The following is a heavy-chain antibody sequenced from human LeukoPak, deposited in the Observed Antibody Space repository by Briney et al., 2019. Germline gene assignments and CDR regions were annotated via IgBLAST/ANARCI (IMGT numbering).Heavy chain of an antibody. CDR3: ARAYYDFWSGYLNWFDP. CDR1: GGSFSGYY. J-gene: IGHJ5*02. V-gene: IGHV4-34*01. Sequence: SETLSLTCAVYGGSFSGYYWSWIRQPPGKGLEWIGEINHSGSTNYNPSLKSRATISVDTSKNQFSLKLSSVTAADTAVYYCARAYYDFWSGYLNWFDPWGQGTLVTVSS. D-gene: IGHD3-3*01. CDR2: INHSGST.